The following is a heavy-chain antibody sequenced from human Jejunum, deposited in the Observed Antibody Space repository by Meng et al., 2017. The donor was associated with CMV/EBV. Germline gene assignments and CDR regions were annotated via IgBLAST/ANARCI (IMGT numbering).Heavy chain of an antibody. CDR1: GGSVNRGIYY. J-gene: IGHJ1*01. CDR2: MYSNGRA. V-gene: IGHV4-61*02. D-gene: IGHD1-14*01. CDR3: TMEPPGD. Sequence: VHLQESGPGLVKPSQTLALTGAVLGGSVNRGIYYWGWIRQPAGKGLEWIGRMYSNGRAGYNPSLKSRVTISMDTSRNQFSLTLDSVTAADTAVYYCTMEPPGDWGRGTLVTVSS.